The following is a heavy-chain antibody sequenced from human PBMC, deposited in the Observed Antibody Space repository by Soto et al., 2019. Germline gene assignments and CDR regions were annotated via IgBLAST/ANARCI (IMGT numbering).Heavy chain of an antibody. J-gene: IGHJ4*02. CDR2: SRNKAQSYTT. V-gene: IGHV3-72*01. CDR3: VRATKTGTTYFDY. CDR1: DFIFSDYY. Sequence: EVHLVESVGGLVQPGGCLRLSCVASDFIFSDYYIDWVRQAPGKGLEWVGRSRNKAQSYTTEYAASVKGRFTFSRDDSKNSVYLQMNSLKIDVTAVYYCVRATKTGTTYFDYWGQETLVTVSA. D-gene: IGHD1-1*01.